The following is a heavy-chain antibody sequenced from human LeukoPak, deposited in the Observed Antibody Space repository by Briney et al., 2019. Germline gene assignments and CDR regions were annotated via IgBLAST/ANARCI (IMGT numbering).Heavy chain of an antibody. D-gene: IGHD6-13*01. CDR2: INAGYGNT. V-gene: IGHV1-3*01. CDR3: ARGGIAAAPIDNWFDP. Sequence: ASVKVSCKASGYTFTSYAMHWVRRAPGQRLEWMGWINAGYGNTKYSQKFQGRVTITRDTSASTAYMELSSLRSEDTAVYYCARGGIAAAPIDNWFDPWGQGTLVTVSS. J-gene: IGHJ5*02. CDR1: GYTFTSYA.